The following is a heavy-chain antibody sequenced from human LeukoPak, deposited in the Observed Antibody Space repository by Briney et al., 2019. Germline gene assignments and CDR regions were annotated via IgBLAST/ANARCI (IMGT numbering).Heavy chain of an antibody. V-gene: IGHV1-69*06. J-gene: IGHJ3*02. CDR2: IIPIFGTA. CDR1: GGTFSSYA. Sequence: ASVKVSCKASGGTFSSYAISWVRQAPGQGLEWMGGIIPIFGTANYAQKFQGRVTITADKSTSTAYMELSSLRSEDTAVYYCARFKSAVRLPHSSSWYKEFAFDIWGQGTMVTVSS. CDR3: ARFKSAVRLPHSSSWYKEFAFDI. D-gene: IGHD6-13*01.